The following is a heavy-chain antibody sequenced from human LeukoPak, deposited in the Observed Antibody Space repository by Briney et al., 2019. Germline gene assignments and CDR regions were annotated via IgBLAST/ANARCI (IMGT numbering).Heavy chain of an antibody. D-gene: IGHD6-13*01. J-gene: IGHJ6*02. CDR3: ARGRGSSSWRFYYYYGMDV. CDR1: GFTFSSYA. V-gene: IGHV3-30*03. Sequence: TGGSLRLSCAASGFTFSSYAMSWVRQAPGKGPEWVAVISYDGSDRYYANFVKGRFTISRDNSKNTLFLQTNSMRPEDTAVYYCARGRGSSSWRFYYYYGMDVWGQGTTVTVFS. CDR2: ISYDGSDR.